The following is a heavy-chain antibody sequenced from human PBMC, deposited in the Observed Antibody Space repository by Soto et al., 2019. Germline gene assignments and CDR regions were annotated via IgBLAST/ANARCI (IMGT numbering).Heavy chain of an antibody. J-gene: IGHJ4*02. CDR3: ARDQGGSYYY. V-gene: IGHV1-69*05. Sequence: SVKVSCKASGGTFSSYAISWVRQAPGQGLEWMGGIIPIFGTANYAQKFQGRVTMTTDTSTSTAYMELRSLRSDDTAVYYCARDQGGSYYYWGQGTLVTV. CDR2: IIPIFGTA. CDR1: GGTFSSYA. D-gene: IGHD1-26*01.